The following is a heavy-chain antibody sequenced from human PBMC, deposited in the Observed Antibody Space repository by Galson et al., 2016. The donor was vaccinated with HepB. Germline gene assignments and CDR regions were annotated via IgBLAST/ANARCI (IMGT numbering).Heavy chain of an antibody. CDR3: AHSVAQQCGDGCYSIAEWFDP. V-gene: IGHV2-5*02. Sequence: PALVKPTQTLTLTCTFSGFSLSTSGEGVGWIRQPPGKALEWLALIYWDEDKRYSPSLKSRLTITKDTSKNQVVLTMTNMDPVDTATYFCAHSVAQQCGDGCYSIAEWFDPWGQGTLVTVPS. J-gene: IGHJ5*02. CDR1: GFSLSTSGEG. CDR2: IYWDEDK. D-gene: IGHD2-21*01.